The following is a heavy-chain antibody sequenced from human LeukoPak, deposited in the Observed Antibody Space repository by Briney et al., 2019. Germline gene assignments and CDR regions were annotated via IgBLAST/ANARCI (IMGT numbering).Heavy chain of an antibody. CDR3: AKGEWLADS. Sequence: GGSLRLSCEASGFTFSTSGMHWARQAPGKGLEWVAFIRYDGNDKYYADSVKGRFTISRDNSKNSLYLQINTLRPVDTAVYYCAKGEWLADSWGQGTLVTVSS. V-gene: IGHV3-30*02. J-gene: IGHJ4*02. CDR1: GFTFSTSG. CDR2: IRYDGNDK. D-gene: IGHD3-3*01.